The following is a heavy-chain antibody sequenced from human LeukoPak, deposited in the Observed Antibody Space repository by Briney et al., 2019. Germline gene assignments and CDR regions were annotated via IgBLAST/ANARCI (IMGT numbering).Heavy chain of an antibody. Sequence: GESLQISSKGSGYSFTNYWIGWVRQMPGKGLEWMGIIYPGDSDTRYSPSFQGQVTISADKSISTTYLQWSSLKASDTAMYYCARQRLTNRNWFDPWGQGTLVTVSS. D-gene: IGHD1-14*01. CDR1: GYSFTNYW. V-gene: IGHV5-51*01. CDR2: IYPGDSDT. J-gene: IGHJ5*02. CDR3: ARQRLTNRNWFDP.